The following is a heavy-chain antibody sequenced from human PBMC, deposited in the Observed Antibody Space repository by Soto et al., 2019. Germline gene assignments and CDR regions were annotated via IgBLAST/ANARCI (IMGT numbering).Heavy chain of an antibody. CDR3: AKVNSIVGDGDHDY. D-gene: IGHD4-17*01. V-gene: IGHV3-23*01. Sequence: EVQLLESGGVLVQPGGSLRLSCAASGFTFTTYAMSWVRQPPGKGLEWVSGISSSGDIPYYADSVKGRFTISRDQSKNTVYLQMTSLRAEDTALYYCAKVNSIVGDGDHDYWGQGTLVSVSS. CDR2: ISSSGDIP. CDR1: GFTFTTYA. J-gene: IGHJ4*02.